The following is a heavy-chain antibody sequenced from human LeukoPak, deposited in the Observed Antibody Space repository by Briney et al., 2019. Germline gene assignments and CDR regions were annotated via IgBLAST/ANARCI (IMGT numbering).Heavy chain of an antibody. CDR1: GFTFSSYE. CDR2: ISSSGSTI. J-gene: IGHJ4*02. Sequence: GGSLRLSCAASGFTFSSYEMNWVRQAPGKGLEWVSYISSSGSTIYYADSVKGRFTISRDNSKNTLYLQMNSLTAEDTAVYYCAKGYTYGYKDTSDYWGQGTLVTVSS. D-gene: IGHD5-18*01. V-gene: IGHV3-48*03. CDR3: AKGYTYGYKDTSDY.